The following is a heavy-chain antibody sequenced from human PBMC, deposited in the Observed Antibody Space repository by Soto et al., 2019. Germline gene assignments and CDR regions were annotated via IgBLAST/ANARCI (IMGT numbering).Heavy chain of an antibody. Sequence: ASVKVSCKASGYTFTSYGISWVRQAPGQGLEWMGWISAYNGNTNYAQKLQGRVTMTTDTSTSTAYMELRSLRSDDTAVYYCARDQRVGAIVGAVFRYYYYGMDVWGQGTTVTVSS. CDR1: GYTFTSYG. J-gene: IGHJ6*02. CDR3: ARDQRVGAIVGAVFRYYYYGMDV. V-gene: IGHV1-18*01. CDR2: ISAYNGNT. D-gene: IGHD1-26*01.